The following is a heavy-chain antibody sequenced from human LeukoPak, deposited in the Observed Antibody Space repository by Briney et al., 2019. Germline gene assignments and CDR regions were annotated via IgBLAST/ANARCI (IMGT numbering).Heavy chain of an antibody. CDR3: ARWASISREPGGFFDH. D-gene: IGHD1-14*01. Sequence: SETLSLTCTVSGDSVTNDFFWGWVRQPPGKELEWIGSFCLGRDTYYRPSLKSRVTISVDTSKNQFSLNLNSVIAADTAVYYCARWASISREPGGFFDHWGQGTLVTVSP. CDR2: FCLGRDT. CDR1: GDSVTNDFF. V-gene: IGHV4-38-2*02. J-gene: IGHJ4*02.